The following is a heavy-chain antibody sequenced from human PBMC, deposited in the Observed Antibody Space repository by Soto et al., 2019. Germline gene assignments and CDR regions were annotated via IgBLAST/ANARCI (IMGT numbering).Heavy chain of an antibody. CDR3: ARDPYYDFWSGYYHAHCMDV. J-gene: IGHJ6*02. Sequence: GGSLRLSCAASGFTFSSYGMHWVRQAPGKGLEWVAVIWYDGSNKYYADSVKGRFTISRDNSKNTLYLQMNSLRAEDTAVYYCARDPYYDFWSGYYHAHCMDVWGQGTTVTVSS. V-gene: IGHV3-33*01. CDR2: IWYDGSNK. D-gene: IGHD3-3*01. CDR1: GFTFSSYG.